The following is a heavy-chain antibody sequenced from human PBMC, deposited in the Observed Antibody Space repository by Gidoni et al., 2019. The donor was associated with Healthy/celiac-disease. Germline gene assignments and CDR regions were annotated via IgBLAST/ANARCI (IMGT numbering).Heavy chain of an antibody. CDR3: ARDEDYYDSSGYYRGNAFDI. Sequence: QVQLVQSGAAVKKPGSSVKVSCKASGGTFSSSAISWVRQAPGQGLEWMGGIIPIFGTANYAQKFQGRVTITADKSTSTAYMELSSLRSEDTAVYYCARDEDYYDSSGYYRGNAFDIWGQGTMVTVSS. V-gene: IGHV1-69*06. J-gene: IGHJ3*02. CDR2: IIPIFGTA. CDR1: GGTFSSSA. D-gene: IGHD3-22*01.